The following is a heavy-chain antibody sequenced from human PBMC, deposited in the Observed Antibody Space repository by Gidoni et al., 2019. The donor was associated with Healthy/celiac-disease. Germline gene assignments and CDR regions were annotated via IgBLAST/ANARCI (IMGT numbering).Heavy chain of an antibody. Sequence: GSTYYADSVKVRFTISRDNSKNTLYLQMNSLRAEDTAVYYCARAYCSSTSCYTDYYGMDVWGQGTTVTVSS. CDR3: ARAYCSSTSCYTDYYGMDV. V-gene: IGHV3-53*01. CDR2: GST. J-gene: IGHJ6*02. D-gene: IGHD2-2*02.